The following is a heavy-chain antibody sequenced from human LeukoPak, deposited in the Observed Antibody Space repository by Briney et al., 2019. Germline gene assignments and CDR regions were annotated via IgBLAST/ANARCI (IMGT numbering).Heavy chain of an antibody. CDR1: GFSFTSYW. V-gene: IGHV3-7*03. CDR2: IKEDGSVK. D-gene: IGHD2-21*02. J-gene: IGHJ4*02. CDR3: ARGDFNDLRYGC. Sequence: PGGSLRLSCAASGFSFTSYWMSWVRLAPGKGLEWVANIKEDGSVKFYVDSVRGRFTISRDNTKNSLYLQMNGLRAEDTAMYYCARGDFNDLRYGCWGQGSLVTVSS.